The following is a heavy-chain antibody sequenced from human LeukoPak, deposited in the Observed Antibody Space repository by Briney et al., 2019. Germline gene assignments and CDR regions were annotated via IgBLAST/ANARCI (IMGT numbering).Heavy chain of an antibody. CDR2: MSPNSGDT. CDR3: ARGPPNWGYDY. Sequence: VASVNVSCKASGYTFTSYDFNWVRQATGQRPEWMGWMSPNSGDTGYAQKFQDRVTMTRNTSISTAYMELSSLRSDDTAVYYCARGPPNWGYDYWGPGTLVTVPS. V-gene: IGHV1-8*01. CDR1: GYTFTSYD. D-gene: IGHD7-27*01. J-gene: IGHJ4*02.